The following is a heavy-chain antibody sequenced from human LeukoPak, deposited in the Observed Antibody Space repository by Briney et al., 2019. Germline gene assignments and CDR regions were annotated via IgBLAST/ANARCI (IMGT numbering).Heavy chain of an antibody. D-gene: IGHD2-2*01. CDR1: GFTFSSYA. V-gene: IGHV3-23*01. J-gene: IGHJ4*02. CDR2: FSGSGGST. Sequence: PGGSLRLSCAASGFTFSSYAMSWVRQAPGKGLEWVSAFSGSGGSTYYADSVKGRFTISRDNSKNTLYLQMNSLRAEDTAVYYCAKGRKGYCSSTSCYRIPPTDYWGQGTLVTVSS. CDR3: AKGRKGYCSSTSCYRIPPTDY.